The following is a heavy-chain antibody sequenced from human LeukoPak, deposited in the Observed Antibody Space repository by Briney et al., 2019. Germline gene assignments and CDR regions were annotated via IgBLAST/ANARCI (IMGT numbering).Heavy chain of an antibody. CDR2: INPNSGGT. CDR1: GYTFTGYY. D-gene: IGHD3-9*01. CDR3: ARGLVDVDWYYFDY. V-gene: IGHV1-2*02. Sequence: ASVKVSCKASGYTFTGYYMHWVRQAPGQGLEWMGWINPNSGGTNYPQKFQGRATMTRDTSISTAYMELSRLRSDDTAVYYCARGLVDVDWYYFDYWGQGTLVTVSS. J-gene: IGHJ4*02.